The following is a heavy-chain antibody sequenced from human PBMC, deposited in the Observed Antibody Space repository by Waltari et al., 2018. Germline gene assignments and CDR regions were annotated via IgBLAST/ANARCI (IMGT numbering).Heavy chain of an antibody. CDR3: ARAQLTIARNLDL. CDR2: INSNGITT. Sequence: EVQLVESGGGLVQPGGSLGLSCVTSGFTFSSYWMHWVRQVPGKGLVWVSRINSNGITTSYADSVKCRFTISRDNANNTLYLQMNSLRADYTSVYYCARAQLTIARNLDLWGRGTLVTVSS. V-gene: IGHV3-74*01. J-gene: IGHJ2*01. CDR1: GFTFSSYW. D-gene: IGHD4-4*01.